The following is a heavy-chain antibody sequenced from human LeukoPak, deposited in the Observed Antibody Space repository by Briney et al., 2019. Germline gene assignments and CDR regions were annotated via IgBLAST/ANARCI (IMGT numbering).Heavy chain of an antibody. V-gene: IGHV3-7*01. CDR3: ARSEAVVGGGGNDY. CDR2: IKQDGSEK. CDR1: GFTFSTYG. D-gene: IGHD2-21*01. J-gene: IGHJ4*02. Sequence: GGSLRLSCAASGFTFSTYGMSWVRQAPGKGLEWVANIKQDGSEKYYVDSVKGRFTISRDNAKNSLYLQMNSLRAEDTAVYYCARSEAVVGGGGNDYWGQGTLVTVSS.